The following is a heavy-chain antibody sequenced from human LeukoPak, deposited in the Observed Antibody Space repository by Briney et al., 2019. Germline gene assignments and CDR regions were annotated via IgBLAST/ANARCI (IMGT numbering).Heavy chain of an antibody. CDR3: ARGPSYGDFFFDY. CDR1: GGSISSGDYY. D-gene: IGHD4-17*01. CDR2: IYYSGST. V-gene: IGHV4-30-4*01. J-gene: IGHJ4*02. Sequence: SETLSLTCTVSGGSISSGDYYWRWIRQPPGKGLEWIGYIYYSGSTYYNPSLKSRLTISVDTSKNQFSLKLSSVTTADTAVYYCARGPSYGDFFFDYWGQGTLVTVSS.